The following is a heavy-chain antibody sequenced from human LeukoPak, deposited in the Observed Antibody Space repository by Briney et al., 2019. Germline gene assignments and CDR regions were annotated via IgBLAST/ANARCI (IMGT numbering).Heavy chain of an antibody. J-gene: IGHJ4*02. V-gene: IGHV3-21*01. D-gene: IGHD3-22*01. CDR1: GSTFSSYS. CDR2: ISSSSSYI. Sequence: GGSLRLSCAASGSTFSSYSMNWVRQAPGKGLEWVSSISSSSSYIYYADSVKGRFTISRDNAKNSLYLQMNSLRAEDTAVYYCARERYYYDSSGFDYWGQGTLVTVSS. CDR3: ARERYYYDSSGFDY.